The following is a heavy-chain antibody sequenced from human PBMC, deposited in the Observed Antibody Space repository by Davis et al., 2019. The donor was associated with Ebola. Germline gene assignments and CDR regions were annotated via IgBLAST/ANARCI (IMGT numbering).Heavy chain of an antibody. V-gene: IGHV1-2*06. CDR1: GGTFSSYS. D-gene: IGHD3-22*01. J-gene: IGHJ4*02. CDR2: INPNSGGT. Sequence: AASVKVSCKASGGTFSSYSISWVRQAPGQGLEWMGRINPNSGGTNYAQKFQGRVTMTRDTSISTAYMELSRLRSDDTAVYYCARGLALESITMIVVPFDYWGQGTLVTVSS. CDR3: ARGLALESITMIVVPFDY.